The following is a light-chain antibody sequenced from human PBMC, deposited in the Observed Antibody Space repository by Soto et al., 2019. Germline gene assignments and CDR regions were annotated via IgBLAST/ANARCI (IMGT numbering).Light chain of an antibody. CDR1: QGISTW. Sequence: DIQMNQSPYSVSASVGDRVTITCRSSQGISTWLAWYQQRPGKAPNLLIYAASSLQSGVPSRFSGSGSGTDFTLTISSLQPEDFATYYCQQTNNFPLTFGQGTKVEIK. J-gene: IGKJ1*01. V-gene: IGKV1-12*01. CDR3: QQTNNFPLT. CDR2: AAS.